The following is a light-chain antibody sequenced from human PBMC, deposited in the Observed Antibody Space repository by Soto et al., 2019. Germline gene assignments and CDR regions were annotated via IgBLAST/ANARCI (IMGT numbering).Light chain of an antibody. J-gene: IGKJ4*01. CDR2: AAS. Sequence: IQPTSTLSASVGDRVTITCRASQGISSWLAWYQQKPGKAPKLLIYAASTLQSGVPSRFSGSGSGTEFTLTISSLQPEDFATYYSQQLDSYPLTFGGGTKVDIK. CDR1: QGISSW. V-gene: IGKV1-9*01. CDR3: QQLDSYPLT.